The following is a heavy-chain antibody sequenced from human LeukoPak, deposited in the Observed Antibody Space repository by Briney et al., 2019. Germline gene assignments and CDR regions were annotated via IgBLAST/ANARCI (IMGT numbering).Heavy chain of an antibody. Sequence: ASVKVSCKASGYTFTGYYMHWVRQAPGQGLEWMGWINPNSGGTNYAQKFQGRVTMTRDTSISTAYMELSRLRSDDTAVYYCARDDIAMVRGATELDYWGQGTLVTVSS. CDR1: GYTFTGYY. D-gene: IGHD3-10*01. J-gene: IGHJ4*02. V-gene: IGHV1-2*02. CDR2: INPNSGGT. CDR3: ARDDIAMVRGATELDY.